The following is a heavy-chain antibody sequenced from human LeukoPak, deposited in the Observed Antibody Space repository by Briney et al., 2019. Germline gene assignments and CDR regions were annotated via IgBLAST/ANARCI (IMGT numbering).Heavy chain of an antibody. CDR2: ISSSGSSI. D-gene: IGHD1-20*01. Sequence: PGGSLRLSCAASGFTFSTYEMNWVRQALGKGLEWVSYISSSGSSIYYADSVKGRFTISRDNAKNSLYLQMNSLRVEDTAVYYCARDRVNWNDGFDPWGQGTLVTVSS. V-gene: IGHV3-48*03. CDR1: GFTFSTYE. CDR3: ARDRVNWNDGFDP. J-gene: IGHJ5*02.